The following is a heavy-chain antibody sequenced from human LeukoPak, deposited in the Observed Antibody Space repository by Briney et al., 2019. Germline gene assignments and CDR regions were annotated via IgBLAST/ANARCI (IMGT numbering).Heavy chain of an antibody. D-gene: IGHD3-10*01. CDR3: AKGYGSGNYYNPY. Sequence: GGSLRLSCSASGSTFSSYAISWVRQAPGKGLEWVSAISGGGDSTFYADSVKGRFTISRDNSKNTLYLQMNSLRAEDTAVYYCAKGYGSGNYYNPYWGQGTLVTVSS. J-gene: IGHJ4*02. V-gene: IGHV3-23*01. CDR1: GSTFSSYA. CDR2: ISGGGDST.